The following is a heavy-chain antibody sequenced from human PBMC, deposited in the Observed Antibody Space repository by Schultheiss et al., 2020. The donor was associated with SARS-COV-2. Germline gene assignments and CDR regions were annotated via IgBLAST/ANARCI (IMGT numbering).Heavy chain of an antibody. CDR1: GFTFSSYG. CDR2: ISYDGSNK. Sequence: GGSLRLSCAASGFTFSSYGMHWVRQAPGKGLEWVAVISYDGSNKYYADSVKGRFTISRDNSKNTLYLQMNSLRAEDTAVYYCAKGCSGWQLDYWGQGTLVTVSS. J-gene: IGHJ4*02. D-gene: IGHD6-19*01. CDR3: AKGCSGWQLDY. V-gene: IGHV3-30*18.